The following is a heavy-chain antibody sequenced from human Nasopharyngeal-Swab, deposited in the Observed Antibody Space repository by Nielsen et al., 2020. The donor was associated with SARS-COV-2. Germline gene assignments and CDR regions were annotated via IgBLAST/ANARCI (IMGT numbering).Heavy chain of an antibody. D-gene: IGHD1-26*01. V-gene: IGHV3-21*01. J-gene: IGHJ6*02. CDR2: ISSSSSYI. CDR1: GFTFNNYN. Sequence: GGSLRLSCAASGFTFNNYNFNWVRQAPGKGLEWVSSISSSSSYIYYADSVEGRFTISRDNAKNSLYLQMNSLRAEDTAVYYCARVGLVGARYYYGMDVWGQGTTVTVSS. CDR3: ARVGLVGARYYYGMDV.